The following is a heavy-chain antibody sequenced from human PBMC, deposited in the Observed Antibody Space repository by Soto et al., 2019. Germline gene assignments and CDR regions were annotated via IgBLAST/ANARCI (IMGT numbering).Heavy chain of an antibody. CDR3: ARSGHCSGGSCYHQFDP. D-gene: IGHD2-15*01. CDR2: INHSGST. J-gene: IGHJ5*02. V-gene: IGHV4-34*01. CDR1: GGSFSGYY. Sequence: SETLSLTCAVYGGSFSGYYWSWIRQPPGKGLEWIGEINHSGSTYYNPSLKSRVTISVDTSKNQFSLKLSSVTAADTAVYCCARSGHCSGGSCYHQFDPWGQGTLVTVS.